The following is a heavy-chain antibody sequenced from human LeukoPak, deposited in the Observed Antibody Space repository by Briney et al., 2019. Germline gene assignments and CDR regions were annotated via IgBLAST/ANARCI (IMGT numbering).Heavy chain of an antibody. D-gene: IGHD5-24*01. Sequence: SETLSLTCTVSGGSIGSYYWSWIRQPPGKGLEWIGYIYYSGNTNYNPSLKSRVTISVDTSKNQFSLKLSSVTAADTAVYYCARERDGYNHWGQGTLVTVFS. CDR3: ARERDGYNH. CDR1: GGSIGSYY. J-gene: IGHJ5*02. CDR2: IYYSGNT. V-gene: IGHV4-59*01.